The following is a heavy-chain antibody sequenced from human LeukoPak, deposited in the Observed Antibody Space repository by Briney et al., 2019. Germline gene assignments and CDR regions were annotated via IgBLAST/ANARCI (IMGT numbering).Heavy chain of an antibody. CDR1: GFTFSDYY. D-gene: IGHD3-22*01. CDR2: ISSSGSTI. V-gene: IGHV3-11*01. CDR3: AKGPFFYYDSSGYNYFDY. Sequence: PGGSLRLSCAASGFTFSDYYMSWIRQAPGKGLEWVSYISSSGSTIYYADSVKGRFTISRDNAKNSLYLQMNSLRAEDTAVYYCAKGPFFYYDSSGYNYFDYWGQGTLVTVSS. J-gene: IGHJ4*02.